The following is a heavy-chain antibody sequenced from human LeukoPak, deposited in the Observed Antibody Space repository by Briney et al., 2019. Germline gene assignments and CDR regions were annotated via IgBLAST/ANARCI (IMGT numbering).Heavy chain of an antibody. V-gene: IGHV4-31*03. CDR2: IYYSGST. Sequence: SETLSLTCTVSGGSISSGGYYWSWIRQHPGEGLEWIGYIYYSGSTYYNPSLKSRVTISVDTSKNQFSLKLRSVTAADTAVYYCARVGVKGKTDYWGQGTLVTVSS. CDR3: ARVGVKGKTDY. J-gene: IGHJ4*02. D-gene: IGHD3-16*01. CDR1: GGSISSGGYY.